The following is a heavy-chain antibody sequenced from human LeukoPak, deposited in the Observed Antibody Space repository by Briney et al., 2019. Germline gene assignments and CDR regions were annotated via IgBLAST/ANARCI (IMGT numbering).Heavy chain of an antibody. D-gene: IGHD5-18*01. CDR1: GYTFTSYG. V-gene: IGHV1-18*01. CDR3: ARERGYSYGDYYCYGMDV. Sequence: ASVKVSCKASGYTFTSYGISWVRQAPGQGLEWMGWISAYNGNTNYAQKLQGRVTMTTDTSTSTAYMELRSLRSDDTAVYYCARERGYSYGDYYCYGMDVWGQGTTVTVSS. CDR2: ISAYNGNT. J-gene: IGHJ6*02.